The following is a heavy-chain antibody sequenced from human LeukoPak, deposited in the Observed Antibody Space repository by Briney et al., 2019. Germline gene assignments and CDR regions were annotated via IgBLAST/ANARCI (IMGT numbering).Heavy chain of an antibody. J-gene: IGHJ5*02. Sequence: SVKVSCKASGGTFSSYAISWVRQAPAQGLEWMGGIIPIFGTANYAQKFQGRVTITADESTSTAYMELSSLRSEDTAVYYCARDATIAAASIGWFDPWGQGTLVTVSS. CDR2: IIPIFGTA. CDR1: GGTFSSYA. D-gene: IGHD6-13*01. V-gene: IGHV1-69*01. CDR3: ARDATIAAASIGWFDP.